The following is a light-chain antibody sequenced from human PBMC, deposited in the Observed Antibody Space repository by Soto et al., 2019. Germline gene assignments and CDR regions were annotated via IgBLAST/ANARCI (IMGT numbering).Light chain of an antibody. CDR3: MQGTHWPIA. CDR2: KVS. V-gene: IGKV2-30*01. CDR1: QSLVYSDLNTY. Sequence: DAVLTQSPLSLPVTLGQPASISCWSSQSLVYSDLNTYLNWFQQRPGQSPRRLIYKVSNRDSGVPDRFSGSGSGTDFTLKISRVEAEDVGVYYCMQGTHWPIAFGQGTRLEIK. J-gene: IGKJ5*01.